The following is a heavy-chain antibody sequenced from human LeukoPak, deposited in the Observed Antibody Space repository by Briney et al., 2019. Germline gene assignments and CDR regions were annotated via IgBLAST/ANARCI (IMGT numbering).Heavy chain of an antibody. D-gene: IGHD1-1*01. V-gene: IGHV3-11*01. CDR3: ARVSERRYIDY. J-gene: IGHJ4*02. CDR1: GFIFNVYY. Sequence: GGSQSLLCGVSGFIFNVYYIRGTPRARGKALEWVSYISSSCSNIFYADSVKDRFTIPRDNAKNSLYLQMNSLRAEGTAVYYCARVSERRYIDYWGQGTLVTVSS. CDR2: ISSSCSNI.